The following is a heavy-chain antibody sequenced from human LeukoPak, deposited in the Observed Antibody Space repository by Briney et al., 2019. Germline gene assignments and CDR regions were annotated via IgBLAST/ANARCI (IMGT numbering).Heavy chain of an antibody. J-gene: IGHJ4*02. Sequence: HAGGSLRLSCAASGFSFSSCGMHWVRQAPGKGPEWVALIWYDGSNKYYADSVKGRLTISRDNSKNTLYLQMNSLRAEDTAVYYCARRSGLTYFDYWGQGTLVTVSS. CDR1: GFSFSSCG. D-gene: IGHD6-25*01. CDR2: IWYDGSNK. CDR3: ARRSGLTYFDY. V-gene: IGHV3-33*01.